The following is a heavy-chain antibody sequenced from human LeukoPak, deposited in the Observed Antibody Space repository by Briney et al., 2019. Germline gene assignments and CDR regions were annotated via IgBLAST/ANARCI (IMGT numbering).Heavy chain of an antibody. V-gene: IGHV3-30*02. J-gene: IGHJ4*02. Sequence: GGSLRLSCAASGFTFSSYDMHWVRQAPGKGLEWVAFIRYDGSNKYYADSVKGRFTISRDNSKNTLYLQMNSLRAEDTAVYYCAKDECSSTSCYGYDYWGQGTLVTVSS. CDR3: AKDECSSTSCYGYDY. CDR2: IRYDGSNK. D-gene: IGHD2-2*01. CDR1: GFTFSSYD.